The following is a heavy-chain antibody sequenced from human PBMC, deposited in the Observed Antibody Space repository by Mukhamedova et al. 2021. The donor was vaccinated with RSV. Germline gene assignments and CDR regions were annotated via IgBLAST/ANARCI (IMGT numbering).Heavy chain of an antibody. Sequence: AYAASVKGRFTISRDDSKNTAYLQMKSLKTEDTAVYYCTRRGSVVVSAAMTYYYMDVWGQGTTVTVS. D-gene: IGHD2-2*01. J-gene: IGHJ6*03. V-gene: IGHV3-73*01. CDR3: TRRGSVVVSAAMTYYYMDV.